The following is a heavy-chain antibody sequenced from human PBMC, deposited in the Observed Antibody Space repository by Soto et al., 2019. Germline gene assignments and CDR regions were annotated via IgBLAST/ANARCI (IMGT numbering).Heavy chain of an antibody. V-gene: IGHV3-49*03. CDR2: IRSETYGETT. D-gene: IGHD3-22*01. J-gene: IGHJ4*02. CDR3: SRGWKMDPDYFDSSGTPGNFDY. CDR1: GFTFGDFV. Sequence: PGGSLRLSCTTSGFTFGDFVMSWFRQAPGKGLEWVGFIRSETYGETTEYAASVIGRFTMSRDDSKNIAYLHMTSLQTEDTAIYYCSRGWKMDPDYFDSSGTPGNFDYWGQGTLVTVSS.